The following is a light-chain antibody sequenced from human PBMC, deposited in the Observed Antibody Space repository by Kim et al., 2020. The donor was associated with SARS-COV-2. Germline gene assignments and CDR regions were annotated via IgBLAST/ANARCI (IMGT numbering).Light chain of an antibody. CDR3: QQLYDYPFT. J-gene: IGKJ3*01. CDR2: GAF. Sequence: ASVRGRVTITCRARQGISSQLAWYQQEPGKAPKLMIYGAFTLQSGVPSRFSGSGSGTEFTLTISSLQPEDFATYYCQQLYDYPFTFGPGTKVDIK. V-gene: IGKV1-9*01. CDR1: QGISSQ.